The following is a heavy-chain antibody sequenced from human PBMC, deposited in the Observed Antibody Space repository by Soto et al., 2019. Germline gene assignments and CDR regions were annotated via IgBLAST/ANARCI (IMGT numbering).Heavy chain of an antibody. Sequence: GASVKVSCKASGYTFFTYDISWVRQAPGQGLELMGWISTYSGDTKYAQKFQGRVTMTTDTSTTTAYLELRSLRSDDTAVYYCARHHGPTTSENWFDPWGQGTLVTVSS. CDR1: GYTFFTYD. V-gene: IGHV1-18*01. J-gene: IGHJ5*02. CDR3: ARHHGPTTSENWFDP. D-gene: IGHD5-12*01. CDR2: ISTYSGDT.